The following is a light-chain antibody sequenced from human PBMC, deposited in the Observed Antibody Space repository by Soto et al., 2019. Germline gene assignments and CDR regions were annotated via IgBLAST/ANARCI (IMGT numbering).Light chain of an antibody. CDR1: RDISDY. CDR3: QQSYSPPLT. J-gene: IGKJ4*01. Sequence: DLQMTQSPSSLSASVGDRVTITCRASRDISDYLNWFQHKPGRAPKLLIYAASTLQSGVPARFRGSGSRSGTEYALTISSLQPEDSATYYCQQSYSPPLTFGGGTRVEIK. V-gene: IGKV1-39*01. CDR2: AAS.